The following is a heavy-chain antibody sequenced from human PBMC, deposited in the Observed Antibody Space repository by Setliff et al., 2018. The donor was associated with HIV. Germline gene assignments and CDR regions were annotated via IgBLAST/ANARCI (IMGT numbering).Heavy chain of an antibody. CDR2: IYYSGST. J-gene: IGHJ6*03. Sequence: PSETLSLTCAVYGGSFSDYYWGWIRQPPGKGLEWIGSIYYSGSTYYNPSLESRVTTSVDTSKNQFSLKLSSVTAADTAVYYCTRRGADSYYPRPLDVWGKGTT. CDR1: GGSFSDYY. V-gene: IGHV4-34*01. CDR3: TRRGADSYYPRPLDV. D-gene: IGHD3-10*01.